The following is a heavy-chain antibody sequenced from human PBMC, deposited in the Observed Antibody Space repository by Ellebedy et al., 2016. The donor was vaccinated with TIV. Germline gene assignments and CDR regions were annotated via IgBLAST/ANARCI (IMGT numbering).Heavy chain of an antibody. V-gene: IGHV4-38-2*02. J-gene: IGHJ4*01. CDR2: VYYSGTT. Sequence: MPSDTLSLTCTHSDSSISSARYWGWVRQPPGKGLEWIGTVYYSGTTQYNPSLKSRVTISVDTSRAQFSLKMTSVTAADTAVYYCARGYYNSGHYFSPGEWGRGTLVTVSS. CDR1: DSSISSARY. CDR3: ARGYYNSGHYFSPGE. D-gene: IGHD3-3*01.